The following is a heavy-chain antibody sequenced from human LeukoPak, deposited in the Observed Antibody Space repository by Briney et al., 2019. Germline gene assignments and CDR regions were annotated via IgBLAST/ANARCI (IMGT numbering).Heavy chain of an antibody. CDR2: INPNSGGT. CDR1: GYTFTGYY. V-gene: IGHV1-2*02. D-gene: IGHD3-3*01. CDR3: ARGVGITIFGPPLWINYYMDV. Sequence: ASVKVSCKASGYTFTGYYMHWVRQAPGQGLEWMGWINPNSGGTNYAQKFQGRVTMTRDTSISTAYMELSRLRSDDTAVYYCARGVGITIFGPPLWINYYMDVWGKGTTVTVSS. J-gene: IGHJ6*03.